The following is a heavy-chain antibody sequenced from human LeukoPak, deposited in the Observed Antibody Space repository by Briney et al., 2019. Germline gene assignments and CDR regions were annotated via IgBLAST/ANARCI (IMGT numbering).Heavy chain of an antibody. CDR3: AIGGIGRGYCSGGSCYGNSFGN. CDR1: GYTFTSYD. D-gene: IGHD2-15*01. Sequence: GASVKVSCKASGYTFTSYDFNWVRQATGQGLEWMGWMNPNSGNTGYAQKFQGRVTMTRNTSISTAYMELSSLRSDDTAIYYCAIGGIGRGYCSGGSCYGNSFGNWGQGTLVTVSS. J-gene: IGHJ4*02. CDR2: MNPNSGNT. V-gene: IGHV1-8*01.